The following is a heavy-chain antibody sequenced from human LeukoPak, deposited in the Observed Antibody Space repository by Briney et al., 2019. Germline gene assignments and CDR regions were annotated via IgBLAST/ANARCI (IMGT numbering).Heavy chain of an antibody. CDR1: GGSISSSSYY. CDR3: ARHSSWFDP. Sequence: SETLSLTCTVSGGSISSSSYYWGWIRQPPGKGLEWIGSIYYSGSTYYNPSLKSRVTISVDTSKNQFSLKLSSVAAADTAVYYCARHSSWFDPWGQGTLVTVSS. CDR2: IYYSGST. V-gene: IGHV4-39*01. J-gene: IGHJ5*02.